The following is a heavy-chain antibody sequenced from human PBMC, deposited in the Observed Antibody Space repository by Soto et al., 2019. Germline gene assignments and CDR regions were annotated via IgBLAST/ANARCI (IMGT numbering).Heavy chain of an antibody. J-gene: IGHJ6*02. V-gene: IGHV3-23*01. D-gene: IGHD6-6*01. Sequence: GGSLRLSCAASGFTFSSYSMNWVRQAPGKGLEWVSAISGSGGSTYYADSVKGRFTISRDNSKNTLYLQMNSLRAEDTAVYYCAKDLKVPARLAYYYYGMDVWGQGTTVTVSS. CDR3: AKDLKVPARLAYYYYGMDV. CDR2: ISGSGGST. CDR1: GFTFSSYS.